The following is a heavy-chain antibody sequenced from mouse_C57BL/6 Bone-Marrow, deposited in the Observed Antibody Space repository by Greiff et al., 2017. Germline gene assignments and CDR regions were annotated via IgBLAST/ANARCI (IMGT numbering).Heavy chain of an antibody. CDR1: GFTFSTYG. CDR3: TRRDGYNWYFDV. CDR2: ISSGGSYT. D-gene: IGHD2-3*01. Sequence: DVMLVESGGDLVKPGGSLKLSCAASGFTFSTYGMSWVRQTPDKRLEWVATISSGGSYTYYPDGVEGRFTISRDNAKNTLYLQMSSLKSEDTAMYYCTRRDGYNWYFDVWGAGTTVTVSS. J-gene: IGHJ1*01. V-gene: IGHV5-6*02.